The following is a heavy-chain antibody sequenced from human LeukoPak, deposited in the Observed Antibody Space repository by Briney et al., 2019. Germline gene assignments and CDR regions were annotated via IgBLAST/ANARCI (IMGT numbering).Heavy chain of an antibody. Sequence: GASVKVSCKASGYTFTGYYMHWVRQAPGQGLEWMGWINPNSGGTNYAQKFQGRVTMTRDTSISTAYMELSRLRSDDTAVYYCARVGELRFLEWLPYDAFDIWGQGTMVTVSS. CDR2: INPNSGGT. CDR3: ARVGELRFLEWLPYDAFDI. D-gene: IGHD3-3*01. V-gene: IGHV1-2*02. J-gene: IGHJ3*02. CDR1: GYTFTGYY.